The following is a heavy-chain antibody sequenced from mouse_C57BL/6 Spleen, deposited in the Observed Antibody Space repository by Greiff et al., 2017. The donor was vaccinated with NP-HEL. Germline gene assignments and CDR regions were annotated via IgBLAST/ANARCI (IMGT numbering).Heavy chain of an antibody. CDR2: INPNNGGT. V-gene: IGHV1-22*01. D-gene: IGHD1-1*01. J-gene: IGHJ1*03. CDR3: ARSNYGSSPYWYFDV. CDR1: GYTFTDYN. Sequence: VQLKQSGPELVKPGASVKMSCKASGYTFTDYNMHWVKQSHGKSLEWIGYINPNNGGTSYNQKFKGKATLTVNKSSSTAYMELRSLTSEDSAVDYGARSNYGSSPYWYFDVWGTGTTVTVSS.